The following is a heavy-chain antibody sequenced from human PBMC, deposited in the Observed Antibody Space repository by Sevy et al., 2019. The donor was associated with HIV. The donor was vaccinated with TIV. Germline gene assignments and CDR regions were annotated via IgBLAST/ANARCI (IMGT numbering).Heavy chain of an antibody. CDR2: ISSSGSTM. D-gene: IGHD2-15*01. CDR1: GFTFSDYY. Sequence: GGSLRLSCAASGFTFSDYYMSWIRQAPGKGLEWVSYISSSGSTMYYADSVKGRFTISRDNAKNSLYLQMNSLRAEDTAVYYCARDCSGGSCYSNYWGQGTLVTVSS. CDR3: ARDCSGGSCYSNY. J-gene: IGHJ4*02. V-gene: IGHV3-11*01.